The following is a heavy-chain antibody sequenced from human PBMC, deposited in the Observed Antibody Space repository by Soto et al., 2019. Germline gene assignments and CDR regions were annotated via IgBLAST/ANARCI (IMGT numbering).Heavy chain of an antibody. CDR2: IYYSGST. D-gene: IGHD3-9*01. CDR1: GGSISSSSYY. CDR3: ARHRGYSGYDILTGYLDY. V-gene: IGHV4-39*01. Sequence: PSETLSLTCTVSGGSISSSSYYWGWIRQPPGKGLEWIGSIYYSGSTYYNPSLKSRVTISVDTSKNQFSLKLSSVTAADTAVYYFARHRGYSGYDILTGYLDYWGQGTLVTVSS. J-gene: IGHJ4*02.